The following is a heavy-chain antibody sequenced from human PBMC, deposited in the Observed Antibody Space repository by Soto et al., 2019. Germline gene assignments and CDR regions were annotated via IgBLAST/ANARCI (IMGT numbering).Heavy chain of an antibody. CDR2: INPNSGGT. CDR3: ARGGFGERDYYYYYMDV. J-gene: IGHJ6*03. D-gene: IGHD3-10*01. CDR1: GYTFTGYY. Sequence: ASVKVSCKASGYTFTGYYMHWVRQAPGQGLEWMGWINPNSGGTNYAQKFQGWVTMTRDTSISTAYMELSRLRSDDTAVYYCARGGFGERDYYYYYMDVWGKGTTVTVSS. V-gene: IGHV1-2*04.